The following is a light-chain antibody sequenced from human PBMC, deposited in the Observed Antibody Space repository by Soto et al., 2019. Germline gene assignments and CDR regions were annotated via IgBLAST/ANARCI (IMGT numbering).Light chain of an antibody. CDR3: QSYDSSVSGHVV. J-gene: IGLJ2*01. CDR1: SSNIGTGYN. Sequence: QSVLTQPPSVSGAPGQRVTISCTGSSSNIGTGYNVHWYQQLPGTAPKLLIYVDNNRPSGVPDRFSGSKSGTSASLAITGLLAEDEAVYYCQSYDSSVSGHVVFGGGTKLTVL. V-gene: IGLV1-40*01. CDR2: VDN.